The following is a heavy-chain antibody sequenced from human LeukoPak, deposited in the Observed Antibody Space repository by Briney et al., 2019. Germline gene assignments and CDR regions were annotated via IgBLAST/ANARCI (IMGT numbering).Heavy chain of an antibody. Sequence: ASVQVSCKSSGYTFTSYGISWVRQAAGQGLEWMGWISAYNGNTNYAQKLQGRVTMTTDTSTSTAYMELRSLRSDDTAVYYCARDAEKLLWFGELFTKYNWFDPWGQGTLVTVSS. CDR1: GYTFTSYG. J-gene: IGHJ5*02. CDR3: ARDAEKLLWFGELFTKYNWFDP. V-gene: IGHV1-18*01. D-gene: IGHD3-10*01. CDR2: ISAYNGNT.